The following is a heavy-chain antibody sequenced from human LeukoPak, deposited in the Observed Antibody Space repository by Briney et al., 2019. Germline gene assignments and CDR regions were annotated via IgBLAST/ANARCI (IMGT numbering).Heavy chain of an antibody. Sequence: ASVKVSCKASGYTFTSYAMHWVRQAPGQRLEWMGWINAGNGSTKYSQKFQGRVTITRDTSASTAYMELSNLRSEDTAVYYCARVRNSSGWYTHFDYWGQGTLVTVSS. J-gene: IGHJ4*02. D-gene: IGHD6-19*01. CDR3: ARVRNSSGWYTHFDY. V-gene: IGHV1-3*01. CDR1: GYTFTSYA. CDR2: INAGNGST.